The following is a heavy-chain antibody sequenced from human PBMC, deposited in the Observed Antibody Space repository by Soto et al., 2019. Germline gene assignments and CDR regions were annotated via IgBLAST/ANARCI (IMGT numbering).Heavy chain of an antibody. CDR2: IYYSGST. V-gene: IGHV4-59*01. Sequence: SETLSLTCTVSGGSISSYYWSWIRQPPGKGLEWIGYIYYSGSTNYNPSLKSRVTISVDTSKNQFSLKLSSVTAADTAVYYCARELNIPNENWFDPWGQGTLVTVSS. CDR3: ARELNIPNENWFDP. D-gene: IGHD1-1*01. J-gene: IGHJ5*02. CDR1: GGSISSYY.